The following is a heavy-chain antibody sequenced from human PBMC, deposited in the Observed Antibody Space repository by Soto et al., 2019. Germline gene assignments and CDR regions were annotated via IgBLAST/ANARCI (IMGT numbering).Heavy chain of an antibody. CDR2: IYYSGST. J-gene: IGHJ4*02. V-gene: IGHV4-39*01. Sequence: GSLRLSCAASGFTVNTNYMSWVRQPPGKGLEWIGSIYYSGSTYYNPSLKSRVTISVDTSKNQFSLKLSSVTAADTAVFYCAVGSSGFYYIYWGQGIQVTVSS. CDR1: GFTVNTNY. CDR3: AVGSSGFYYIY. D-gene: IGHD1-26*01.